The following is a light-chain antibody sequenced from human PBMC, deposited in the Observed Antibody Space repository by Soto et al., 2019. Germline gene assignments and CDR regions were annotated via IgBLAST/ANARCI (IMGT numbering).Light chain of an antibody. J-gene: IGKJ3*01. CDR3: QQLRT. V-gene: IGKV1-13*02. CDR1: QGISSA. Sequence: AIQLTQSPSSLSASVGDRVTITCRASQGISSALAWYQQKPGKAPKLLIYDASSLESGVPSRFSGSGSGTDFTLTISSLQPEDFATYYCQQLRTFGPGTKLDIK. CDR2: DAS.